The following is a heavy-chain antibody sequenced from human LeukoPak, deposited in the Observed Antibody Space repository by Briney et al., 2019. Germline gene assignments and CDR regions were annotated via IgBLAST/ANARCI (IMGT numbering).Heavy chain of an antibody. CDR3: AREVGYYYMDV. CDR2: ISYDGSNE. Sequence: PGGSLRLSCAASGFTFSSYVMHWVRQAPGKGLEWVAIISYDGSNEYYADSVKGRFTISRDNSKNTLYLQMNSLRAADTAVYYCAREVGYYYMDVWGKGTTVTVSS. J-gene: IGHJ6*03. D-gene: IGHD1-26*01. CDR1: GFTFSSYV. V-gene: IGHV3-30*04.